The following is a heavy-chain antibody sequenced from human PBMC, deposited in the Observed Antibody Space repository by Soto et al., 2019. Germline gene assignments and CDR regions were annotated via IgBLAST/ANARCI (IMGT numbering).Heavy chain of an antibody. J-gene: IGHJ4*02. Sequence: EVQLVESGGGLVQSGGSLRLSCIGSGFSLTQYWMSWVRQTPGKGLEWVAKINEEGTKRAYMESVKGRFTISRDNAENSLSLQMNSLRADDTAVYYCTRWDGRCSGGSCFFDSWGQGTLVTVSS. CDR2: INEEGTKR. CDR1: GFSLTQYW. D-gene: IGHD2-15*01. V-gene: IGHV3-7*01. CDR3: TRWDGRCSGGSCFFDS.